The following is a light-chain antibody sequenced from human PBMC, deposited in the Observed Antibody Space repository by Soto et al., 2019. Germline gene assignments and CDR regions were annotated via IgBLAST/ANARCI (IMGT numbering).Light chain of an antibody. CDR1: QSISDT. V-gene: IGKV3-20*01. J-gene: IGKJ1*01. CDR3: QHYGASPWT. CDR2: GIS. Sequence: EIVMTQSPATLSVSPGERATLSCRASQSISDTLSWYQQRPGQAPRLLIYGISNRPTGIPDRFSGSGSGTDFTLTISRLEPEDFAVYYCQHYGASPWTFGQGTKVDI.